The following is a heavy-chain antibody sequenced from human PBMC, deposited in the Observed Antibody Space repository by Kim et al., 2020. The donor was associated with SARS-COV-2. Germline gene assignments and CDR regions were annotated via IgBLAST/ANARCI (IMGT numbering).Heavy chain of an antibody. D-gene: IGHD6-13*01. V-gene: IGHV5-51*01. J-gene: IGHJ6*02. CDR2: IYPGDSDT. CDR3: ARRSSSWGTPGVYGMDV. CDR1: GYSFTSYW. Sequence: GESLKISCKGSGYSFTSYWIGWVRQMPGKGLEWMGIIYPGDSDTRYSPSFQGQVTISADKSISTAYLQWSSLKASDTAMYYCARRSSSWGTPGVYGMDVWGQGTTVTVSS.